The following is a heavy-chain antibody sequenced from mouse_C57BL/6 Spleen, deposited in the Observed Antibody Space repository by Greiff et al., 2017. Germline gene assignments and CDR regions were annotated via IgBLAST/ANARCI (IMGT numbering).Heavy chain of an antibody. CDR3: ARADCYGSRSVFDY. V-gene: IGHV1-64*01. CDR2: IHPNSGST. Sequence: VQLQQPGAELVKPGASVKLSCKASGYTFTSYWMHWVKQRPGQGLEWIGMIHPNSGSTNYNEKFKSKATMTVDKSSSTAYMKLSSLTSEDSAVYYCARADCYGSRSVFDYWGQGTTLTVSS. CDR1: GYTFTSYW. J-gene: IGHJ2*01. D-gene: IGHD1-1*01.